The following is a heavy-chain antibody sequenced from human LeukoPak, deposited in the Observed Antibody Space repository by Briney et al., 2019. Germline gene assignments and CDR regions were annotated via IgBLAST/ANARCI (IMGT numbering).Heavy chain of an antibody. D-gene: IGHD3-3*01. Sequence: PSETLSLTCTVSGVSISSGGYFWSWIRQPAGKGLEWIGRFYVSGSTNYNPSLQSRVTISVDTSKNQFSLKLSSVTAADTAVYYCARTRYDFWSGYVYYYYYMDVWGKGTTVTVSS. CDR3: ARTRYDFWSGYVYYYYYMDV. J-gene: IGHJ6*03. CDR1: GVSISSGGYF. V-gene: IGHV4-61*02. CDR2: FYVSGST.